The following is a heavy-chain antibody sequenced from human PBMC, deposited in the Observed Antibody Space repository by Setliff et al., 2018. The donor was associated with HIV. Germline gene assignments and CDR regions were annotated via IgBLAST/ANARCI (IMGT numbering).Heavy chain of an antibody. Sequence: ASETLSLTCSVSGGSINRGNYYWTWIRQSAGKGLEWIGHIQTSGSTHNNPSLKGRVTISVDTSKNQFSLKLSSVTAADTAVYYCAREAGYYYDKGGAFDSWGQGTMVTVSS. CDR2: IQTSGST. CDR1: GGSINRGNYY. CDR3: AREAGYYYDKGGAFDS. J-gene: IGHJ3*02. V-gene: IGHV4-61*09. D-gene: IGHD3-22*01.